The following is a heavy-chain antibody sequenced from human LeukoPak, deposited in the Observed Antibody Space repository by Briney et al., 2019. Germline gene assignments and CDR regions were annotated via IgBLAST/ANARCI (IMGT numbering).Heavy chain of an antibody. V-gene: IGHV3-49*04. CDR2: VTSQAFGGRI. CDR3: TRNGRGCSSTSCYAGRFDP. J-gene: IGHJ5*02. D-gene: IGHD2-2*01. Sequence: GGSLRLSCTASGFNFGAYATSWVRQAPGKGLEWVGFVTSQAFGGRIEYAASVRGRFTISRDDSKSTAYLQMNSLKTEDTAVYFCTRNGRGCSSTSCYAGRFDPWGQGTQVTVSS. CDR1: GFNFGAYA.